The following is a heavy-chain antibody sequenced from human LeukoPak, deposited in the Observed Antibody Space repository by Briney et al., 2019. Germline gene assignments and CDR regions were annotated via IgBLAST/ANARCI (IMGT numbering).Heavy chain of an antibody. V-gene: IGHV3-30*02. D-gene: IGHD3-10*01. CDR3: AKDLMRDRWFGES. CDR1: GFTFSYYG. J-gene: IGHJ5*02. CDR2: IRYDGNDK. Sequence: GGSLRLSCAASGFTFSYYGMHWVRQAPGKGLGGVAFIRYDGNDKFYRNSVKGRFTISRDTSRNTLYLQMNSLRPEDTAVYYCAKDLMRDRWFGESWGQGTLVTVSS.